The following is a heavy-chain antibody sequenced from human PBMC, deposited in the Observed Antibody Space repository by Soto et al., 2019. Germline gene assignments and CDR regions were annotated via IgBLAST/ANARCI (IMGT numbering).Heavy chain of an antibody. CDR1: GFSLSTSGVG. CDR2: IYWDDDK. V-gene: IGHV2-5*02. Sequence: QITLKESGPTLVKPTQTLTLTCTFSGFSLSTSGVGVGWIRQPPGKALEWLALIYWDDDKRYSPSLKSRLTITKDTCKTPVVLTMTNMDPVDTATYYGAPSLGSPYGSGGSCYGLDWFDPWGQGTLVTVSS. J-gene: IGHJ5*02. D-gene: IGHD2-15*01. CDR3: APSLGSPYGSGGSCYGLDWFDP.